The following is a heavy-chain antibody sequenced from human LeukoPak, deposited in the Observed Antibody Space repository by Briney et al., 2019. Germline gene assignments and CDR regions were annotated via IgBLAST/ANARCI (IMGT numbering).Heavy chain of an antibody. CDR1: GGSISSGSYY. D-gene: IGHD3-22*01. CDR3: ARGGNYYDRSGYFGFDY. CDR2: IYYSGNT. V-gene: IGHV4-30-4*01. J-gene: IGHJ4*02. Sequence: SETLSLTCTLSGGSISSGSYYWSWIRQPPGKGLEWIGYIYYSGNTYYNPSLKSRLTISVDTSKNQFSLKLTSLTAADTAVYYCARGGNYYDRSGYFGFDYWGQGTLVTVSS.